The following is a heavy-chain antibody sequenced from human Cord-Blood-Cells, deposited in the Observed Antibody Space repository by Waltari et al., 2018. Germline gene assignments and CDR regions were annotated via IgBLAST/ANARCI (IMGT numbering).Heavy chain of an antibody. CDR1: GGSISSSSYH. D-gene: IGHD6-13*01. V-gene: IGHV4-39*01. CDR3: ARLGDSSSWPVPFDY. Sequence: GPGLVKPSETLSLTCTVSGGSISSSSYHWGWIRQPPGKGLEWIGSIYYSGSTYYNPSLKSRVTISVDTSKNQFSLKLSSVTAADTAVYYCARLGDSSSWPVPFDYWGQGTLVTVSS. J-gene: IGHJ4*02. CDR2: IYYSGST.